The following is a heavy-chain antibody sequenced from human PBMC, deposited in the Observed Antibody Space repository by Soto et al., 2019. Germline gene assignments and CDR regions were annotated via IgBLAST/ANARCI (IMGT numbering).Heavy chain of an antibody. V-gene: IGHV1-18*01. CDR3: ARRGYSYGFLFDP. J-gene: IGHJ5*02. Sequence: ASVKVSCTASGYIFSNYEISWVRQAPGQGLEWMGWISAYNGNTNYAQKLQGRVTMTTDTSTSTAYMELRSLRSDDTAVYYCARRGYSYGFLFDPWGQGTLVTVSS. D-gene: IGHD5-18*01. CDR1: GYIFSNYE. CDR2: ISAYNGNT.